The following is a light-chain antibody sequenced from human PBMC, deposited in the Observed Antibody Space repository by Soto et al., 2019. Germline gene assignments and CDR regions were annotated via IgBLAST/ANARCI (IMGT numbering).Light chain of an antibody. CDR3: QHYGSSSIT. Sequence: EIVLTQSPGTLSLSPGERATLSCRASQSVSSGYLAWYQQKLGQAPRLLMYGASSRATGIPDRFSGSGSGTDFTLTINRLEPEDFSVYYCQHYGSSSITFCQGTLLEIK. CDR2: GAS. V-gene: IGKV3-20*01. J-gene: IGKJ5*01. CDR1: QSVSSGY.